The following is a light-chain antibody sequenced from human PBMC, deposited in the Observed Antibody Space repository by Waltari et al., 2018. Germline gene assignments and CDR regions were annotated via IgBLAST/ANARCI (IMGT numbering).Light chain of an antibody. J-gene: IGKJ2*01. Sequence: EIVMTQSPATLSLSPGERATLSCRASQSVSSNLAWYQQKPGQAPRLLIYGASSRAPGIPARFSGGGSGTEFTLTISSLQSEDFAVYYCQQYNKWPPHTFGQGTKLEIK. CDR3: QQYNKWPPHT. CDR1: QSVSSN. CDR2: GAS. V-gene: IGKV3D-15*01.